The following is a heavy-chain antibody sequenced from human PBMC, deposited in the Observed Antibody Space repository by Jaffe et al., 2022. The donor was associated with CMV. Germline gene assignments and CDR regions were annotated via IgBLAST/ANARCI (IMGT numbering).Heavy chain of an antibody. CDR1: GFTFSSYG. Sequence: QVQLVESGGGVVQPGRSLRLSCAASGFTFSSYGMHWVRQAPGKGLEWVAVIWYDGSNKYYADSVKGRFTISRDNSKNTLYLQMNSLRAEDTAVYYCARERSGGSYFVYYYYGMDVWGQGTTVTVSS. J-gene: IGHJ6*02. CDR2: IWYDGSNK. V-gene: IGHV3-33*01. CDR3: ARERSGGSYFVYYYYGMDV. D-gene: IGHD2-15*01.